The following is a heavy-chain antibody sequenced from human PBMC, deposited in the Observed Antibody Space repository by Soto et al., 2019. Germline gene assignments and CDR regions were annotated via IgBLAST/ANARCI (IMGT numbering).Heavy chain of an antibody. CDR2: INPDSGGT. CDR3: ARGETGVDDAFDV. V-gene: IGHV1-2*04. J-gene: IGHJ3*01. Sequence: QVQLVQSGAEVKKPGASVKVSCKASGYTFSGYYMHWVRQAPGQGLEWMGWINPDSGGTNSAQKFQGWVTMTRDTSTRTVYMELTRVRSHDTAVYFCARGETGVDDAFDVWGQGTMVTVS. D-gene: IGHD7-27*01. CDR1: GYTFSGYY.